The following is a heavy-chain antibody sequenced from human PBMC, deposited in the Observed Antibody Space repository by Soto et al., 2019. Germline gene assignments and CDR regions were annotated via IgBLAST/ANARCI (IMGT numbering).Heavy chain of an antibody. Sequence: SVKVSCKASGGTFSSYAISWVRQAPGQGLEWMGGIIPIFGTANYAQKFQGRVTITADESTSTAYMELSSLRSEDTAVYYCARAERSYYYDSSGYYNCFDPWGQGTLVTVSS. J-gene: IGHJ5*02. CDR3: ARAERSYYYDSSGYYNCFDP. D-gene: IGHD3-22*01. V-gene: IGHV1-69*13. CDR1: GGTFSSYA. CDR2: IIPIFGTA.